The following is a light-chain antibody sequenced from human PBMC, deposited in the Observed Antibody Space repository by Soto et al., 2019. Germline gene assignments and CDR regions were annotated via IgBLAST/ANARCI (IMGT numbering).Light chain of an antibody. CDR3: CSYEASYIYV. CDR2: DVT. V-gene: IGLV2-11*01. J-gene: IGLJ1*01. Sequence: QSVLTQPRSVSASPGQSVTISCTGTSSDVGGYNFVSWYQQHPGKAPKLLIYDVTKRPSGVPDRFSGSKSGNTASLTISGLKDEDEDDYYCCSYEASYIYVFGTGTKVT. CDR1: SSDVGGYNF.